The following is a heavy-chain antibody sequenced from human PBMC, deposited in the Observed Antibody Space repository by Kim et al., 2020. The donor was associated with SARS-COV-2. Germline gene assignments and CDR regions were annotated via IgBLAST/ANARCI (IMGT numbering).Heavy chain of an antibody. D-gene: IGHD3-22*01. CDR2: ISYDGSNK. J-gene: IGHJ2*01. CDR3: AKDPRPITMIVVGYFDL. Sequence: GGSLRLSCAASGFTFSSYGMHWVRQAPGKGLEWVAVISYDGSNKYYADSVKGRFTISRDNSKNTLYLQMNSLRAEDTAVYYCAKDPRPITMIVVGYFDLWGRGTLVTVSS. V-gene: IGHV3-30*18. CDR1: GFTFSSYG.